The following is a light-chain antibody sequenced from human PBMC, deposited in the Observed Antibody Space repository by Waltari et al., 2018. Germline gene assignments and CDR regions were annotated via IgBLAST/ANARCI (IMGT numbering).Light chain of an antibody. J-gene: IGLJ3*02. Sequence: QSVLTQPPSASGTPGQRVPISCSGSSSTIGSTTVNWYQQPPGTAPKLVIYSNNQRPSGVPDRFSGSKSGTSASLAISGLQSEDEADYYCTTWDDGLNALVFGGGTKLTVL. CDR1: SSTIGSTT. CDR2: SNN. CDR3: TTWDDGLNALV. V-gene: IGLV1-44*01.